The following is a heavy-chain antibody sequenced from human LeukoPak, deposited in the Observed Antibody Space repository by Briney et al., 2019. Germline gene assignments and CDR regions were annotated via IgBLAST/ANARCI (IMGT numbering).Heavy chain of an antibody. CDR2: IYHSGST. Sequence: SETLSLTCTISGGSITSSNYHWGWIRQPPGRGLEWIGNIYHSGSTHYNPSLKSRVTISVDTSKIQFSLKLNSVTAADTAVYYCAGQTSEVEEVIIPSYYFDFWGPGTLVTVSS. J-gene: IGHJ4*02. V-gene: IGHV4-39*01. CDR1: GGSITSSNYH. CDR3: AGQTSEVEEVIIPSYYFDF. D-gene: IGHD3-10*01.